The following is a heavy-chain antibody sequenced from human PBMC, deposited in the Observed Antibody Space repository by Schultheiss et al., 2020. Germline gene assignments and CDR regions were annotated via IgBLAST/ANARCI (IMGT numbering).Heavy chain of an antibody. D-gene: IGHD4-11*01. CDR1: GYTFTGYY. CDR3: ARDRGGYSHYDL. Sequence: APVKGSCKASGYTFTGYYMHWVRQAPGQGLEWMGRINPNSGGTNYAQKFQGRVTMTRNTSISTAYMELSSLRSEDTAVYYCARDRGGYSHYDLWGQGTLVTVSS. J-gene: IGHJ5*02. V-gene: IGHV1-2*06. CDR2: INPNSGGT.